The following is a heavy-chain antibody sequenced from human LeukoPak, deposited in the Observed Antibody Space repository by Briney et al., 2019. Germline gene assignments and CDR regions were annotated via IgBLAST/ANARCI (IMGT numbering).Heavy chain of an antibody. J-gene: IGHJ2*01. CDR1: GFTFSNAR. D-gene: IGHD5-24*01. Sequence: PGGSLRLSCTTSGFTFSNARMSWVRQAPGKGLEYVSGISGNGGSTYYANSVKGRFTITRDNSKHTLYLQMGSLRAEDMAVYYCARSKRWLEHYWYFDLWGRGTLVTVSS. CDR3: ARSKRWLEHYWYFDL. CDR2: ISGNGGST. V-gene: IGHV3-64*01.